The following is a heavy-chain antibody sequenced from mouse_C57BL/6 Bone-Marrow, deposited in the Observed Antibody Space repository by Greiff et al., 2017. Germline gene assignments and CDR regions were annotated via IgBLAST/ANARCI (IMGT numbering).Heavy chain of an antibody. V-gene: IGHV1-59*01. CDR1: GYTFTSYW. Sequence: QVQLKQPGAELVRPGTSVKLSCKASGYTFTSYWMHWVKQRPGQGLEWIGVIDPSDSYTNYNQKFKGKATLTVDTSSSTAYMQLSSLTSEDSAVYYCARKLIKVYFDYWGQGTTLTVSS. CDR2: IDPSDSYT. J-gene: IGHJ2*01. D-gene: IGHD1-3*01. CDR3: ARKLIKVYFDY.